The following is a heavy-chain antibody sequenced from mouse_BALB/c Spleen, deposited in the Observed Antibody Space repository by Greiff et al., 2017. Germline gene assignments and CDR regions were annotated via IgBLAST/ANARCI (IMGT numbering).Heavy chain of an antibody. D-gene: IGHD2-4*01. CDR1: GFTFSSYA. J-gene: IGHJ4*01. Sequence: EVNVVESGGGLVKPGGSLKLSCAASGFTFSSYAMSWVRQTPEKRLEWVASISSGGSTYYPDSVKGRFTISRDNARNILYLQMSSLRSEDTAMYYCARESTMITGYAMDYWGQGTSVTVSS. CDR3: ARESTMITGYAMDY. CDR2: ISSGGST. V-gene: IGHV5-6-5*01.